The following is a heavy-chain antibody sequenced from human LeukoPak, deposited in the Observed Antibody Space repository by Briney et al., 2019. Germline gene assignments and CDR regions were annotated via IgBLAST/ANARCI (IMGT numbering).Heavy chain of an antibody. CDR3: ARGGRERWLQFGYFDY. V-gene: IGHV1-69*05. CDR1: GGTFSSYA. J-gene: IGHJ4*02. D-gene: IGHD5-24*01. CDR2: IIPIFGTA. Sequence: SVKVSCKASGGTFSSYAISWVRQAPGQGLEWMGGIIPIFGTANYAQKFQGRVTITTDESTSTAYMELSSLRSEDTAVYYCARGGRERWLQFGYFDYWGQGTLVTVSS.